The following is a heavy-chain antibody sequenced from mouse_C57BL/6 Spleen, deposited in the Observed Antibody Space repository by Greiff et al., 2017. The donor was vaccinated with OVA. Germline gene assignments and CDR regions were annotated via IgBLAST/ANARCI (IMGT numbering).Heavy chain of an antibody. Sequence: EVHLVESGPGLVKPSQSLSLTCSVTGYSITSGYYWNWIRQFPGNKLEWMGYISYDGSNNYNPSLKNRISITRDTSKNQFFLKLNSVTTEDTATYYCARRGYDYFDYWGQGTTLTVSS. CDR2: ISYDGSN. CDR3: ARRGYDYFDY. J-gene: IGHJ2*01. CDR1: GYSITSGYY. D-gene: IGHD3-2*02. V-gene: IGHV3-6*01.